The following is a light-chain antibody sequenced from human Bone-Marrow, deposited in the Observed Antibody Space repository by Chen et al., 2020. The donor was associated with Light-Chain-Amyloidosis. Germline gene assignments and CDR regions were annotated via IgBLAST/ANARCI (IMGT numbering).Light chain of an antibody. J-gene: IGLJ3*02. CDR1: NIGSTS. Sequence: SSVLTQPSSVSVAPGQTATIACGGNNIGSTSVHWYQQMPGQAPLLVVYDDSDRPSGIPERLSGSNSGNTATLTISRVEAGDEADYYCQVWDRSSDRPVFGGGTKLTVL. CDR2: DDS. CDR3: QVWDRSSDRPV. V-gene: IGLV3-21*02.